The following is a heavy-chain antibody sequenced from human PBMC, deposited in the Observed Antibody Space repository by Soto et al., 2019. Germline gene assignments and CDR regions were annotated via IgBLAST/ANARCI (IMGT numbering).Heavy chain of an antibody. CDR3: GRDDYGIFPY. J-gene: IGHJ4*02. CDR2: IDPKNGGT. V-gene: IGHV1-2*02. D-gene: IGHD3-10*01. CDR1: GYSISAYY. Sequence: AAVKVSCKASGYSISAYYIHWVRQAPGQGLEWMGWIDPKNGGTVSAQKFQGRLTMTRDTSISTVYMDLSGLTSDDTALYYCGRDDYGIFPYWGQGSLVTVSS.